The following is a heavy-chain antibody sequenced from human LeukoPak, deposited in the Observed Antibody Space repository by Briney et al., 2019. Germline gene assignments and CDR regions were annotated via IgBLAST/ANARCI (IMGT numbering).Heavy chain of an antibody. V-gene: IGHV5-10-1*01. CDR2: IDPSDSHT. CDR1: GYSFTSHW. D-gene: IGHD3-22*01. J-gene: IGHJ4*02. Sequence: GESLKISCKGSGYSFTSHWISWVRQMPAKGLQEMGGIDPSDSHTNYSPSFQSHLTISADKSISTAYLQWSSLKAADTAMYYCASDSSGYYTFDFWGQGTLVTVSS. CDR3: ASDSSGYYTFDF.